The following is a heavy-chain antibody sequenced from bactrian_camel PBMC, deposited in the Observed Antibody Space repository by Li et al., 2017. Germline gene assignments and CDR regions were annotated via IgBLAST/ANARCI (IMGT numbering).Heavy chain of an antibody. CDR1: GFKFGVYG. CDR3: AKEGRLASLAFEEYNY. Sequence: VQLVESGGALVRPGGSLRLSCAASGFKFGVYGMSRVRQAPGKGLEWVSSINGGGGSTYYADSVKGRFTISRDNAKNTVYLQLDSLKTEDMAMYYCAKEGRLASLAFEEYNYWGQGTQVTVS. V-gene: IGHV3S40*01. CDR2: INGGGGST. J-gene: IGHJ4*01. D-gene: IGHD5*01.